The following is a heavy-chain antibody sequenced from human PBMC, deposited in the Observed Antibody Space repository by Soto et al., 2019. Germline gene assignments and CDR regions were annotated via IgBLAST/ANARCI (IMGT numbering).Heavy chain of an antibody. J-gene: IGHJ4*02. CDR2: ISAHNGNT. V-gene: IGHV1-18*01. CDR1: GYTFTSYG. D-gene: IGHD6-6*01. Sequence: QVHLVQSGAEVKKPGASVKVSCKASGYTFTSYGITWVRQAPGQGLEWMGWISAHNGNTDYAHKLQARVIVTRDTSTSTAYMELRTLRSDDTAVYYCARGRDGDYWGQGALVTVSS. CDR3: ARGRDGDY.